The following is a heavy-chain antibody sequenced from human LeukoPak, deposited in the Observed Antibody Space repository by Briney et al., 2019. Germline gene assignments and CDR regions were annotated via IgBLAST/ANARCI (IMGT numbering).Heavy chain of an antibody. J-gene: IGHJ3*02. CDR1: GGSISSGGYY. CDR2: IYYSGST. V-gene: IGHV4-61*08. CDR3: ARRKRGILTGDDAFDI. Sequence: SETLSLTCTVSGGSISSGGYYWSWIRQHPGKGLEWIGYIYYSGSTNYNPSLKSRVTISVDTSKNQFSLKLSSVTAADTAVYYCARRKRGILTGDDAFDIWGQGTMVTVSS. D-gene: IGHD3-9*01.